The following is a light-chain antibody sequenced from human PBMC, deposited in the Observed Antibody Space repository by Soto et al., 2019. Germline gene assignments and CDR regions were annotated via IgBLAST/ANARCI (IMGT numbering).Light chain of an antibody. J-gene: IGKJ1*01. CDR2: AAS. CDR1: QSISTY. CDR3: QQSYSTAWT. Sequence: DIQMTQSPSSLSASVGDRVTMTCRASQSISTYLSWYQQRPGKAPRLLIFAASSLQSGVPSRFSGRRSGTEFTLNISSLQPADVGTYYCQQSYSTAWTFGQGTKVDIK. V-gene: IGKV1-39*01.